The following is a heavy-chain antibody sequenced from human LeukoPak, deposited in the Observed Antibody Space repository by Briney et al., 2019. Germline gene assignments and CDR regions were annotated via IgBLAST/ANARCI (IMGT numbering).Heavy chain of an antibody. CDR1: GFTFSNSA. J-gene: IGHJ5*02. CDR2: IVVGSGST. CDR3: AAGGSWFDP. Sequence: ASVKVSCKASGFTFSNSAIQWVRQARGQRLEWIGWIVVGSGSTNYAQKFQERVTITRDMSTSTAYMELSSLSSEDTAVYYCAAGGSWFDPWGQGTLVTVTS. V-gene: IGHV1-58*02.